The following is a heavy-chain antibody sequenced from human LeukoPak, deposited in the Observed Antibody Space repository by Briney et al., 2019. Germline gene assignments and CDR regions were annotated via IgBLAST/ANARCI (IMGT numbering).Heavy chain of an antibody. CDR2: IYSGGST. CDR3: ARDYTYYDFSFPY. D-gene: IGHD3-3*01. Sequence: GGSLRLSCAASGFTFDDYAMHWVRQAPGKGLEWVSVIYSGGSTYYADSVKGRFTISRDNSKNTLYLQMNSLRAEDTAVYYCARDYTYYDFSFPYWGQGTLVTVSS. V-gene: IGHV3-66*02. CDR1: GFTFDDYA. J-gene: IGHJ4*02.